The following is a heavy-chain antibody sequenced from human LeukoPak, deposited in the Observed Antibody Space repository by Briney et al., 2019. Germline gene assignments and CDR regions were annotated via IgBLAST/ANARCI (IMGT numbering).Heavy chain of an antibody. V-gene: IGHV3-30*03. CDR1: GFSFSYYG. CDR2: ISYDGTNK. Sequence: PGGSLRLSCSASGFSFSYYGFHWVRQAPGKGPEWVALISYDGTNKYYADSVKGRFTISRDNSKNTLFLQMNSLRAEDTAVYYCARSPGIGTYGDRSTAVDYWGQGTLVTVSS. J-gene: IGHJ4*02. CDR3: ARSPGIGTYGDRSTAVDY. D-gene: IGHD4-17*01.